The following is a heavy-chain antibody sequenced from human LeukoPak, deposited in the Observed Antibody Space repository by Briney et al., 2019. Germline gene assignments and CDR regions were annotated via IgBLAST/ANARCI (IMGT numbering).Heavy chain of an antibody. CDR1: TYTFCNYW. J-gene: IGHJ5*02. CDR2: IFPGDSDT. CDR3: ASIFLGGGITGWFDP. Sequence: GESLKISCKGSTYTFCNYWIGWVRQMSGKGLELMGFIFPGDSDTRYSPSFQGQVTMSVDKSITTAYLQWSSLTASDTAVYYCASIFLGGGITGWFDPWGQGTLVTVSS. D-gene: IGHD1-1*01. V-gene: IGHV5-51*01.